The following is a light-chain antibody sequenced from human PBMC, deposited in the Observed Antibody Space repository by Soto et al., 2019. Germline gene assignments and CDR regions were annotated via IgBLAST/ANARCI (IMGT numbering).Light chain of an antibody. CDR2: APS. Sequence: DIQMTQSPSSLSASVGDSVTITCRASQSISSYLNWYQQKPGKAPTLLIEAPSTLQSGVPSRFRGSGSGTDFTLTIRSLQPEDFATYYCQQSYTTPLTFGGGTKVEIK. J-gene: IGKJ4*01. CDR1: QSISSY. CDR3: QQSYTTPLT. V-gene: IGKV1-39*01.